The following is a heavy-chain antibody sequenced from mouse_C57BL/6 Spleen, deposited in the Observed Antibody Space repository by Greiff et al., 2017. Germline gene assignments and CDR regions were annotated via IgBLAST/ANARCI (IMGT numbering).Heavy chain of an antibody. Sequence: VQRVESGAELAKPGASVKLSCKASGYTFTSYWMHWVKQRPGQGLEWIGYINPSSGYTKYNQKFKDKATLTADKSSSTAYMQLSSLTYEDSAVYYCANYYGSSYDWFAYWGQGTLVTVSA. CDR3: ANYYGSSYDWFAY. V-gene: IGHV1-7*01. J-gene: IGHJ3*01. CDR1: GYTFTSYW. D-gene: IGHD1-1*01. CDR2: INPSSGYT.